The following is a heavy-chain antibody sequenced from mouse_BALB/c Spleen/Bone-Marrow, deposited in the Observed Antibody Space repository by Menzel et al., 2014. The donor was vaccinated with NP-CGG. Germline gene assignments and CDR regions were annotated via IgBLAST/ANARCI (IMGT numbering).Heavy chain of an antibody. V-gene: IGHV2-9*02. J-gene: IGHJ4*01. CDR2: IWAGGST. CDR3: ARGPFITTVHYYAMDY. Sequence: QVQLKESGPGLVAPSQSLSITCTVSGFSLTSYGVHWIRQPPGKGLEWLGVIWAGGSTNYNSALMSRLSISKDNSKSQVFLKMNSLQTDDTAMYYCARGPFITTVHYYAMDYWGQGTSVTVSS. D-gene: IGHD1-2*01. CDR1: GFSLTSYG.